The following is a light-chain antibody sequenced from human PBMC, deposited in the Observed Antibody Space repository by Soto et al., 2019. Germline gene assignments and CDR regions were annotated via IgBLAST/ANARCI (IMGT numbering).Light chain of an antibody. J-gene: IGKJ1*01. Sequence: EMVLTQSPAPLSLSPGERDTLSCRASQSVSKYLAWYQQKPGQAPRLLIYSASNRATGIPVRFTGSGSGTDFTLTISSLEPEDFATYYCQHYNSYSEAFGQGTKVDIK. CDR3: QHYNSYSEA. CDR2: SAS. V-gene: IGKV3-11*01. CDR1: QSVSKY.